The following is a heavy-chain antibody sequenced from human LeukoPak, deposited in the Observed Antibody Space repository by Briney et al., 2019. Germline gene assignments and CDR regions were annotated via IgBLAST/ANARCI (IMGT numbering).Heavy chain of an antibody. CDR1: GYTFTSYG. V-gene: IGHV1-18*01. D-gene: IGHD2-2*01. CDR3: ARVARLYAEQRYCSSTSCLMDV. Sequence: ASVKVSCKASGYTFTSYGISWVRQAPGQGLEWMGWISAYNGNTNYAQKLQGRVTMTTDTSTSTAYMELRSLRSDDTAVYYCARVARLYAEQRYCSSTSCLMDVWGKGTTVTVSS. CDR2: ISAYNGNT. J-gene: IGHJ6*04.